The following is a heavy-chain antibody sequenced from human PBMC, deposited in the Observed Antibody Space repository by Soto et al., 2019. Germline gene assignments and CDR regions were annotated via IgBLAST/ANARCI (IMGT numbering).Heavy chain of an antibody. Sequence: QVQLVQSGAEVKKPGSSVKVSCKASGGTFSSYAISWVRQAPGQGLEWMGGIIPIFGTANYAQKFQGRVTITADESTRTAYMELSSLRSEDTSVYYCARYCSSTSCYPYYDYYGMDVWGQGTTVTVSS. CDR3: ARYCSSTSCYPYYDYYGMDV. V-gene: IGHV1-69*01. D-gene: IGHD2-2*01. CDR1: GGTFSSYA. J-gene: IGHJ6*02. CDR2: IIPIFGTA.